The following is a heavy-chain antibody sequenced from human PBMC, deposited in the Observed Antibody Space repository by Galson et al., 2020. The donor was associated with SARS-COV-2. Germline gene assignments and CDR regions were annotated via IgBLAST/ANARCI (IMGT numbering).Heavy chain of an antibody. V-gene: IGHV4-34*01. D-gene: IGHD1-26*01. CDR2: ITHSGST. CDR1: GGSFSGYY. Sequence: SQASETLSLTCAAYGGSFSGYYWSWIRQPPGKGLEWLGEITHSGSTNYNPSLKSRVTISVDTSKNQFSLKLSSVTAADTAVYYCARALIGGSYYFWGQGTMVTVS. CDR3: ARALIGGSYYF. J-gene: IGHJ3*01.